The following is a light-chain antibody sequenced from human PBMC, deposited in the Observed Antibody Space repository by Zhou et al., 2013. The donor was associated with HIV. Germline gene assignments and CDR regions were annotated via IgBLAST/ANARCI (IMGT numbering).Light chain of an antibody. CDR3: QQCSSYLCG. V-gene: IGKV1-5*03. Sequence: DIQLTQSPSTLSASLGDRVTITCRASQSISNWLAWYQQKPGKAPNLLIYKTSSLETGVPSRFSGSGSGTEFTLTISSLQPDDFATYYCQQCSSYLCGFGQGTKGGNQT. J-gene: IGKJ1*01. CDR1: QSISNW. CDR2: KTS.